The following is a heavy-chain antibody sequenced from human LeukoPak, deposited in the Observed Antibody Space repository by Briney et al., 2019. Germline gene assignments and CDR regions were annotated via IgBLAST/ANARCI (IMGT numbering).Heavy chain of an antibody. Sequence: KPSETLSLTCGVSGGSISNGNWWSWVRQPPGKGLEWIGEIHRSGSTNCNPSLKSRVTVSVDTSKNQFSLNLSSVTAADTAVYYCARAQNSGYAWAAFDIWGQGTMVTVSS. J-gene: IGHJ3*02. CDR1: GGSISNGNW. V-gene: IGHV4-4*02. CDR2: IHRSGST. D-gene: IGHD5-12*01. CDR3: ARAQNSGYAWAAFDI.